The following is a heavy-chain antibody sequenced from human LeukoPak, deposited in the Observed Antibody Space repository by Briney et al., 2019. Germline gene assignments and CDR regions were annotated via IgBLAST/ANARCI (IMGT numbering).Heavy chain of an antibody. CDR2: ISNDGSRK. CDR3: AKDIGPGIAVADSTFDY. Sequence: GGSLRLSCAPSGFTFSRHGMHWVRQAPGKGLEWVAIISNDGSRKYYAHSVEGRFTISRDNAKNSLYLQMNSLRAEDTALYYCAKDIGPGIAVADSTFDYWGQGTLVTVSS. J-gene: IGHJ4*02. D-gene: IGHD6-19*01. CDR1: GFTFSRHG. V-gene: IGHV3-30*18.